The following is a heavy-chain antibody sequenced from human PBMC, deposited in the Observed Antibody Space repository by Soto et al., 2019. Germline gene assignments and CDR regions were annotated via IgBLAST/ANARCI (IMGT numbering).Heavy chain of an antibody. D-gene: IGHD3-10*01. Sequence: GGSLRLSCAASGFTFSSYAMSWVRQAPGKGLEWVSAISGSGGSTYYADSVKGRFTISRDNSKNTLYLQMNSLRAEDTAVYYWAKDRGIGRIRGVIKDAFDIWGQGKMVTVSS. V-gene: IGHV3-23*01. CDR3: AKDRGIGRIRGVIKDAFDI. CDR2: ISGSGGST. J-gene: IGHJ3*02. CDR1: GFTFSSYA.